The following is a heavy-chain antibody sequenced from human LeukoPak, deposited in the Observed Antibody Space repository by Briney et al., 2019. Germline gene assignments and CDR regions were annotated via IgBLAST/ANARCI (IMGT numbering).Heavy chain of an antibody. CDR3: ASLGTTGTTFDY. Sequence: PSETLSLTFAVYGGSCSGDYWSWIRQPPGKGLEWMGEINYSGNTNNNPYLKSPVTISVDTSKNQFSLKLSSVTAADTAVYYCASLGTTGTTFDYWGRGTLVTVST. V-gene: IGHV4-34*01. J-gene: IGHJ4*02. CDR1: GGSCSGDY. D-gene: IGHD1-1*01. CDR2: INYSGNT.